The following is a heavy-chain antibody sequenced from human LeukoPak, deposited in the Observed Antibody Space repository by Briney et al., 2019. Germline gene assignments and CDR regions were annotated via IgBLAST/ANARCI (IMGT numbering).Heavy chain of an antibody. J-gene: IGHJ4*02. Sequence: SETLSLTCAVYGGSFSGYYWSWIRQPPGKWLEWIGEIIHSGSTNYNPSLKSRVTISVDTSKNQFSLKLSFVTAADTAVYYCARVLYGDYAYWGQGTLVTVSS. V-gene: IGHV4-34*12. CDR2: IIHSGST. CDR3: ARVLYGDYAY. D-gene: IGHD4-17*01. CDR1: GGSFSGYY.